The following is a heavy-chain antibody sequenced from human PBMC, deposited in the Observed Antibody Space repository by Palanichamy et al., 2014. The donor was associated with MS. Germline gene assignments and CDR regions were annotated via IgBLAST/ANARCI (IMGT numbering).Heavy chain of an antibody. V-gene: IGHV3-23*01. CDR3: AKETRTRGLGMATIRGDYFDY. J-gene: IGHJ4*02. CDR1: GFTFSSYA. Sequence: EVQLLEVWGRLGTGLGGSLRLSCAASGFTFSSYAMSWVRQAPGKGLEWVSGISGSGGSTYYADSVKGRFTISRDNSKNTLYLQMNSPRAEDTAVYYCAKETRTRGLGMATIRGDYFDYWGQGTLVTVSS. CDR2: ISGSGGST. D-gene: IGHD5-24*01.